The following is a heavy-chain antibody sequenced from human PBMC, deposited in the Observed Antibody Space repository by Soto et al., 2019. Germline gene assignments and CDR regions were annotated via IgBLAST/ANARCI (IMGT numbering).Heavy chain of an antibody. D-gene: IGHD4-4*01. CDR1: GGSISSYY. CDR2: IYYSGST. Sequence: QVQLQESGPGLVKPSETLSLTCTVSGGSISSYYWSWIRQPPGKGLEWIGYIYYSGSTNYNPSLKSRVTISVDTSKNQFSLKLSSVTAADTAVYYCARAGDHCNRFDHWGQRTLVTVSS. CDR3: ARAGDHCNRFDH. J-gene: IGHJ4*02. V-gene: IGHV4-59*01.